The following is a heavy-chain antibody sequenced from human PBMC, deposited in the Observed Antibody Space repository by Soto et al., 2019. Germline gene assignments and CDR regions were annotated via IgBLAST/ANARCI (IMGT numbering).Heavy chain of an antibody. J-gene: IGHJ5*02. CDR2: ISSSSSYI. D-gene: IGHD6-13*01. Sequence: PGGSLRLSCAASGFTFSSYSMNWVRQAPGKGLEWVSSISSSSSYIHYADSVRGRFTISRDNAKNSLYLQMNSLRAEDTAVYYCARGGIAAAGNWFDPWGQGTLVTVSS. CDR1: GFTFSSYS. V-gene: IGHV3-21*01. CDR3: ARGGIAAAGNWFDP.